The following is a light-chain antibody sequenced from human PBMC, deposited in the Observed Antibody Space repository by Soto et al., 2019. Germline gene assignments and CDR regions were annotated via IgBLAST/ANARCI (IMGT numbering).Light chain of an antibody. CDR3: SSYTSTGAWV. Sequence: QSVLAQPASVSGSPGQSITISCTGTSNDIGAYNSVSWYQQHPGQVPQLMIYEVSNRPSGVSSRFSGSKSGNTASLTISGLQAEDDTDYYCSSYTSTGAWVFGGGTKLTVL. CDR1: SNDIGAYNS. V-gene: IGLV2-14*01. CDR2: EVS. J-gene: IGLJ3*02.